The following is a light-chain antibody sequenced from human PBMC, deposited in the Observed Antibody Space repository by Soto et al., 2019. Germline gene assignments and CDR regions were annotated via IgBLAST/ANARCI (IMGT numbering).Light chain of an antibody. CDR3: QHRTNWPPALT. J-gene: IGKJ4*01. Sequence: DIQMTQSPSTLSASVGDRVTITCRASQSISSWLAWYQQKPGKAPKLLIYKASSLESGVPSRFSGSGSGTEFTLTISSLQPDDFAVYYCQHRTNWPPALTFAGGTKVEI. CDR1: QSISSW. V-gene: IGKV1-5*03. CDR2: KAS.